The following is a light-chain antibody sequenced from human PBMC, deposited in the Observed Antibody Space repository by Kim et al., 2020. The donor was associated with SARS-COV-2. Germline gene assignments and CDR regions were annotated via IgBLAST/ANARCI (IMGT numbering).Light chain of an antibody. CDR3: QKYNSAPRT. CDR2: AAS. J-gene: IGKJ1*01. Sequence: AAVGDTVTLAFRASQSISNYLAWYQQKPGKVPKLLFYAASALQSGVPSRFSGGGAGTDFTLTISGLQPEDVATYYCQKYNSAPRTFGQGTKVDIK. CDR1: QSISNY. V-gene: IGKV1-27*01.